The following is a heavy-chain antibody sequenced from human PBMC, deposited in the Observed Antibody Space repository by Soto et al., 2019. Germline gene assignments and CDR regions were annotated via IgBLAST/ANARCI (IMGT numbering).Heavy chain of an antibody. Sequence: AGGSLRLSCAASGFTFTGYSMNWVRQAPGKGLEWVSSISSTTNYIYYGDSMKGRFTISRDNAKNSLYLEMNSLRAEDTAVYYCARESEDLTSNFDYCGQGTLVTVSS. CDR2: ISSTTNYI. CDR3: ARESEDLTSNFDY. J-gene: IGHJ4*02. V-gene: IGHV3-21*06. CDR1: GFTFTGYS.